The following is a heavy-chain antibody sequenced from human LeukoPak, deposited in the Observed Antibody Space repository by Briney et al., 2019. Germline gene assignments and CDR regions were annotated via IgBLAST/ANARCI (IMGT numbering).Heavy chain of an antibody. CDR1: GFTFSSYS. CDR2: IKDSGIEK. CDR3: ARDKFQRGDAFDI. J-gene: IGHJ3*02. Sequence: GSLRLSCAGSGFTFSSYSMGWVRQASGKGLEWVANIKDSGIEKEYVDSVKGRFTISRDNSKNAVYLQMNSLRAEDTAVYYCARDKFQRGDAFDIWGQGTMVTVSS. V-gene: IGHV3-7*03.